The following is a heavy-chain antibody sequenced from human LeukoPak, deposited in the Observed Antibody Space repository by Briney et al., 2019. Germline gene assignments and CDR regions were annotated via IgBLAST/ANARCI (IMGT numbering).Heavy chain of an antibody. CDR2: IYPGDSDT. J-gene: IGHJ4*02. CDR1: GYSFTSYW. D-gene: IGHD3-22*01. CDR3: ARHRPYYYDSSGHYYRGYFDY. Sequence: PGGSLRLSCKGSGYSFTSYWIGWVRQMPGKGLEWMGIIYPGDSDTRYSPSFQGQVTISADKSISTAYLQWSSLKASDTAMYYCARHRPYYYDSSGHYYRGYFDYWGQGTLVTVSS. V-gene: IGHV5-51*01.